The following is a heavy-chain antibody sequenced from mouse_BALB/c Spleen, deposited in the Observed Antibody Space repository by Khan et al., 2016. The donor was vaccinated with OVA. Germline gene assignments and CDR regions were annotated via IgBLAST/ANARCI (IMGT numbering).Heavy chain of an antibody. CDR3: AREGAYYRSDGWFAY. J-gene: IGHJ3*01. Sequence: QVQLKQSGAELARPGASVKMSCKASGYTFTTYTMHWVKQRPGQGLEWIGYIIPTNDYTNYNQKFKDRATLTADKSSSTAYMQLSSLTSEDSALYYCAREGAYYRSDGWFAYWGQGTLVTVS. D-gene: IGHD2-14*01. V-gene: IGHV1-4*01. CDR2: IIPTNDYT. CDR1: GYTFTTYT.